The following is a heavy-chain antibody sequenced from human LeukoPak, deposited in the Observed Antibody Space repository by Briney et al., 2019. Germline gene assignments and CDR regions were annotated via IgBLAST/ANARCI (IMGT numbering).Heavy chain of an antibody. J-gene: IGHJ3*02. CDR3: AREEWSLRADDAFDI. Sequence: PSETLSLTCTVSGGSISSYYWSWIRQPPGKGLEWIGYIYYSGSTSYNPSLKSRVTLSINTSNKQFSLRLNSLTAADTAVYYCAREEWSLRADDAFDIWGQGTMVTVSS. D-gene: IGHD3-3*01. CDR1: GGSISSYY. CDR2: IYYSGST. V-gene: IGHV4-59*12.